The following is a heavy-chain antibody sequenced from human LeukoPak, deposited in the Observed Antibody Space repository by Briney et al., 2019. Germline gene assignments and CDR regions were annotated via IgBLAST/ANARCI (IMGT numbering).Heavy chain of an antibody. J-gene: IGHJ3*02. Sequence: PGGSLRLSCAASGFTFSCYGMHWVRQAPGKGLEWVALISHDGSSKYYADSVKGRFTISRDNSKNTLYLQVDSLRADDTAVYFCAKGLEKYFYDSSGYSDGFYIWGQETLVSVSS. CDR2: ISHDGSSK. CDR3: AKGLEKYFYDSSGYSDGFYI. V-gene: IGHV3-30*18. CDR1: GFTFSCYG. D-gene: IGHD3-22*01.